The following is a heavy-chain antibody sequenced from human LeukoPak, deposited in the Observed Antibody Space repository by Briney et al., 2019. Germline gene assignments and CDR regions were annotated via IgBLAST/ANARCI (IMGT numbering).Heavy chain of an antibody. D-gene: IGHD4-17*01. CDR3: ARADYGPLDY. V-gene: IGHV3-66*02. Sequence: PGGSLRLSCAASGFTVNSNYMSWVRQAPGKGLEWVLVIYSGGSTYYADSVKGRFTISRDNSKNTLYLQMNSLRAEDTAVYYCARADYGPLDYWGQGTLVTVSS. J-gene: IGHJ4*02. CDR2: IYSGGST. CDR1: GFTVNSNY.